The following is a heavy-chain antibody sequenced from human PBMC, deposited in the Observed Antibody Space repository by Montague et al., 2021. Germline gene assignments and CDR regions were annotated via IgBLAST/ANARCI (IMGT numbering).Heavy chain of an antibody. CDR2: IYYTGIA. CDR1: GASMDRHY. J-gene: IGHJ4*02. Sequence: SETLSLTCTVSGASMDRHYWTWVRQPPGEGLQWLAYIYYTGIANYNPSLKGRLTVSMDISKNQFSLKMRSMAAADTAIYYCVRRSVSNYFDYWGQGTLVTVSS. CDR3: VRRSVSNYFDY. V-gene: IGHV4-59*11. D-gene: IGHD5/OR15-5a*01.